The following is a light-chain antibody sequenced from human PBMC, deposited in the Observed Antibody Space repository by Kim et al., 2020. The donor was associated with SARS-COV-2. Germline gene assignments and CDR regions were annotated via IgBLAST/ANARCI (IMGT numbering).Light chain of an antibody. V-gene: IGKV1-16*02. CDR2: AAS. J-gene: IGKJ4*01. CDR1: QDISHY. CDR3: QQDYSYPQT. Sequence: DIQMTQSPSSLSASVGDRVTITCRASQDISHYLACFQQQPGKAPKSLIHAASVLQSGVPSKFSGSGSGTDFTLTISSLQPEDFATYYCQQDYSYPQTFGGGTKVDIK.